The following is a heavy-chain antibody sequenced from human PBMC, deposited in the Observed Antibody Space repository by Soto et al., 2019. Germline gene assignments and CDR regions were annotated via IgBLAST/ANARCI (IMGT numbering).Heavy chain of an antibody. CDR2: IHHSGST. J-gene: IGHJ4*02. D-gene: IGHD2-2*01. Sequence: QVQLQESGPGLVRPSGTVSLTCAVSGGSISNGDWWSWVRQPPGKGLEWIGEIHHSGSTNYNPSLKSRVTMSVVPSKNLFSLTLNSVTAADTAFYYCARDQASHPGDWGQGTLVSVSS. CDR3: ARDQASHPGD. V-gene: IGHV4-4*02. CDR1: GGSISNGDW.